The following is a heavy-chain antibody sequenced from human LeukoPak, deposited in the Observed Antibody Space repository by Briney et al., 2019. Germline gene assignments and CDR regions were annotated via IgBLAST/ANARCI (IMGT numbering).Heavy chain of an antibody. V-gene: IGHV3-30*18. Sequence: PGRSLRLSCAASGFTFSSYGMHWVRQAPGKGLEWVAVISYDGSNKYYAGSVKGRFTISRDNSKNTLYLQMNSLRAEDTAVYYCAKAPEYQLLWYYFDYWGQGTLVTVSS. CDR2: ISYDGSNK. CDR3: AKAPEYQLLWYYFDY. D-gene: IGHD2-2*01. J-gene: IGHJ4*02. CDR1: GFTFSSYG.